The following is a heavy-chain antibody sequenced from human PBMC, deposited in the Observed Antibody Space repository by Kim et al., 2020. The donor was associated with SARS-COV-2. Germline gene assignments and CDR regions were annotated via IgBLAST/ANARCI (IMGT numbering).Heavy chain of an antibody. CDR2: INPNSGGT. CDR1: GYTFTGYY. J-gene: IGHJ4*02. CDR3: ARDRCSGGSCYYPRYYFDY. D-gene: IGHD2-15*01. Sequence: ASVKVSCKASGYTFTGYYMHWVRQAPGQGLEWMGWINPNSGGTNYAQKFQGWVTMTRDTSISTAYMELSRLRSDDTAVYYCARDRCSGGSCYYPRYYFDYWGQGTLVTVSS. V-gene: IGHV1-2*04.